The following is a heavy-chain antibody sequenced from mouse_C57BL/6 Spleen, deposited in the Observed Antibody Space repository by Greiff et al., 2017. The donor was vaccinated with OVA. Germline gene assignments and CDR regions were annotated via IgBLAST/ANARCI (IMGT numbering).Heavy chain of an antibody. V-gene: IGHV5-4*01. Sequence: EVQLVESGGGLVKPGGSLKLSCAASGFTFSSYAMSWVRQTPEKRLEWVATISDGGSYTYYPDNVKGRFTISRDNAKNNRYLQMSHLKSEDTAMYYCARDDGSYYFDYWGQGTTLTVSS. D-gene: IGHD1-1*01. CDR2: ISDGGSYT. CDR3: ARDDGSYYFDY. CDR1: GFTFSSYA. J-gene: IGHJ2*01.